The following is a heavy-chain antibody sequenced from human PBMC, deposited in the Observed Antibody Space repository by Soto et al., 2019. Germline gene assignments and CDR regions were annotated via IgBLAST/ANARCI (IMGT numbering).Heavy chain of an antibody. CDR2: IIPIFGTA. CDR3: ARANCSGGSCYSRPYYYGMDV. Sequence: ASVKVSCKASGGTFSSYAISWVRQAPGQGLEWMGGIIPIFGTANYAQKFQGRVTITADESTSTAYMELSSLRSEDTAVYYCARANCSGGSCYSRPYYYGMDVWGQGTTVTVSS. V-gene: IGHV1-69*13. D-gene: IGHD2-15*01. CDR1: GGTFSSYA. J-gene: IGHJ6*02.